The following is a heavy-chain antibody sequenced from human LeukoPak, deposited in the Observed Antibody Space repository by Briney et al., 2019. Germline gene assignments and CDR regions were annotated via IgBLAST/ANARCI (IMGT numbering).Heavy chain of an antibody. D-gene: IGHD2-2*02. CDR1: GFTFSTYT. CDR3: ARDDVYPNP. CDR2: IKQDGSEK. Sequence: PGGSLRLSCAASGFTFSTYTMSWVRQAPGKGLEWVANIKQDGSEKYYVDSVKGRFTISRDNAKNSLYLQMNSLRAEDTAVYYCARDDVYPNPWGQGTLVTVSS. V-gene: IGHV3-7*04. J-gene: IGHJ5*02.